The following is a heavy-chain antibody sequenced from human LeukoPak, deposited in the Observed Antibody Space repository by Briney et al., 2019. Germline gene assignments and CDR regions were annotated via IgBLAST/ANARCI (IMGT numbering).Heavy chain of an antibody. CDR2: IRSKASSYAT. J-gene: IGHJ3*02. CDR3: TRRDAFDI. V-gene: IGHV3-73*01. Sequence: GGSLRLSCAASGFTFSGSAMHWVRQASGKGLEWVGRIRSKASSYATAYAASVKGRFTISRDDSKNTAYLQMNSLKTEDTAVYYCTRRDAFDIWGQGTMVTVPS. CDR1: GFTFSGSA.